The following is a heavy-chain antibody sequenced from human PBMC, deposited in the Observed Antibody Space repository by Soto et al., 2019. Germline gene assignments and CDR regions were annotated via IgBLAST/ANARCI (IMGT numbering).Heavy chain of an antibody. Sequence: PGESLKISCKASGYRFTNYWIGWVCQMPGKGLEWMGIIYPGDSDTRYSPSFQGQVAISADKSISTAYLQWSSLKASDTAMYYCARHPDGDYDAMYVWGQGTPVTVSS. J-gene: IGHJ6*02. V-gene: IGHV5-51*01. D-gene: IGHD4-17*01. CDR3: ARHPDGDYDAMYV. CDR1: GYRFTNYW. CDR2: IYPGDSDT.